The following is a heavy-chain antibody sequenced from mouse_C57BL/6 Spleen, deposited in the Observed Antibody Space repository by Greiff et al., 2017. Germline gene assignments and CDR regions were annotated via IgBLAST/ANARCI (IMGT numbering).Heavy chain of an antibody. CDR3: ARTGLRGDWYFDV. J-gene: IGHJ1*03. CDR2: IYPGDGDT. CDR1: GYAFSSYW. Sequence: LVESGAELVKPGASVKISCKASGYAFSSYWMNWVKQRPGKGLEWIGQIYPGDGDTNYNGKFKGKATLTVDKSSSTAYMQLSSLTSEDSAVYYCARTGLRGDWYFDVWGTGTTVTVSS. V-gene: IGHV1-80*01. D-gene: IGHD2-12*01.